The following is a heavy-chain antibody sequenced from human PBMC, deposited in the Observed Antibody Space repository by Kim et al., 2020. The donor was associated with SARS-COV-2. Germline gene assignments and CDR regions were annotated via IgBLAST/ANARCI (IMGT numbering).Heavy chain of an antibody. CDR3: AHLSLTKGSDY. CDR1: GFSLSTSGVG. CDR2: IYWDDDK. Sequence: SGPTLVNPTQTLTLTCTFSGFSLSTSGVGVGWVRQPPGKALEWLALIYWDDDKRYSPSLNNRLTITKDTSNNQVVLTMTNMDPVDTATYYCAHLSLTKGSDYWGQGTLVTVSA. V-gene: IGHV2-5*02. D-gene: IGHD3-9*01. J-gene: IGHJ4*02.